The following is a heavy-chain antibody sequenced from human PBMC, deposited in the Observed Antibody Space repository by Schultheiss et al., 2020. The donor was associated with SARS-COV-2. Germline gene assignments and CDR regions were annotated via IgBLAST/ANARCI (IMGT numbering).Heavy chain of an antibody. CDR1: GGSISSGGYY. V-gene: IGHV4-61*08. J-gene: IGHJ4*02. D-gene: IGHD2-2*01. Sequence: SETLSLTCTVSGGSISSGGYYWSWIRQHPGKGLEWIGEINHSGSTNYNPSLKSRVTISVDTSKNQFSLKLSSVTAADTAVYYCAREWTAAPFDYWGQGTLVTVSS. CDR3: AREWTAAPFDY. CDR2: INHSGST.